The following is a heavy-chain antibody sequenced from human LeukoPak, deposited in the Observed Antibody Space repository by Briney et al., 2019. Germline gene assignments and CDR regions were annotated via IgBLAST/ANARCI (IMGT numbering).Heavy chain of an antibody. CDR3: ARDPDGPNYFDY. D-gene: IGHD1-14*01. Sequence: ASVKVSCKASGYTFTSCGISWVRQAPGQGLEWMGWISAYNGNTNYAQKLQGRVTMTTDTSTSTAYMELRSLRSDDTAVYYCARDPDGPNYFDYWGQGTLVTVSS. J-gene: IGHJ4*02. V-gene: IGHV1-18*01. CDR2: ISAYNGNT. CDR1: GYTFTSCG.